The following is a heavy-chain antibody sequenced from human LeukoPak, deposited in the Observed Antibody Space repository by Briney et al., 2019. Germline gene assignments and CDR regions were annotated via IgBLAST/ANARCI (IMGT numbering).Heavy chain of an antibody. CDR2: IYPADSDI. CDR3: ARQEYCSGGSCYTWFDP. Sequence: GESLKISCKGSGYSINNYWIGWVRQMPGKGLEWMGIIYPADSDIRYSPSFQGQVTVSADKSISTVYLQWSSLKASDTAMYYCARQEYCSGGSCYTWFDPWGQGTLVTVSS. CDR1: GYSINNYW. J-gene: IGHJ5*02. V-gene: IGHV5-51*01. D-gene: IGHD2-15*01.